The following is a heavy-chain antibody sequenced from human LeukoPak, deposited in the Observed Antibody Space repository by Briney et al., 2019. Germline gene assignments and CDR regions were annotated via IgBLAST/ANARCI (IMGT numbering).Heavy chain of an antibody. Sequence: PSETLSLTCTVSGYSISSVYYWGWVRQPPGKGPEWIGYIYHSGSTKYNPSLKSRVTISVDTSKNQFSLNLSSVTAADTAVYYCARSGYSGSDFNYWGQGTLVTVSS. D-gene: IGHD5-12*01. CDR3: ARSGYSGSDFNY. J-gene: IGHJ4*02. CDR2: IYHSGST. CDR1: GYSISSVYY. V-gene: IGHV4-38-2*02.